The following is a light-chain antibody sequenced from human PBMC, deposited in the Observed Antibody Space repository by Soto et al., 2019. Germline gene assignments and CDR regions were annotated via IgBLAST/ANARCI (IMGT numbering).Light chain of an antibody. CDR2: DAS. CDR1: QSVSGY. J-gene: IGKJ1*01. CDR3: QQRGNWPWT. Sequence: EIVLTQSPATLSLSPGERATLSCRASQSVSGYLAWYQQKPGQAPRLLIYDASSRATGIPARFSGSGSGTDFTLTISSLETEDFAVYYCQQRGNWPWTFGQGTKVEIK. V-gene: IGKV3-11*01.